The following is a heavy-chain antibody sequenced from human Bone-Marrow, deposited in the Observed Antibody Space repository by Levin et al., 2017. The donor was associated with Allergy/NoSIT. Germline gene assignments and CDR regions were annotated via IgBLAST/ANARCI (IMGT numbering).Heavy chain of an antibody. D-gene: IGHD3-3*01. J-gene: IGHJ4*02. Sequence: GSLRLSCAVSGDSITSSSYYWGWIRLSPGKGLEWIGSIDYTGAVYYHPSLQSRVSISRDTSKNQFSLQLTSVTAADTALYYCARINDFWSGYGKIDYWGQGTLVTVS. CDR3: ARINDFWSGYGKIDY. CDR1: GDSITSSSYY. CDR2: IDYTGAV. V-gene: IGHV4-39*07.